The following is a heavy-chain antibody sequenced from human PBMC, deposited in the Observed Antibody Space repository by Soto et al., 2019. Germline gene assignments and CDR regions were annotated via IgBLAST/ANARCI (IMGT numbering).Heavy chain of an antibody. V-gene: IGHV4-30-4*01. CDR2: IYHSGST. Sequence: QVQLQESGPGLVKPSQTLSLTCTVSGGSISSGDYYWRWIRQPPGKGLEWIGYIYHSGSTDYNPSLKRRVMISVDTSNNQFSLKVSSVTAADTAVYYCAREDGDTLYFDLWGRGTLVTVSS. CDR1: GGSISSGDYY. CDR3: AREDGDTLYFDL. J-gene: IGHJ2*01.